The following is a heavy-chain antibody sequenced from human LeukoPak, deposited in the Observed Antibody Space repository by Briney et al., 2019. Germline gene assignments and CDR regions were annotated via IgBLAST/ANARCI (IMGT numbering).Heavy chain of an antibody. Sequence: SETLSLTCTVSGGSISSYYWSWIRQPAGKGLEWIGRIYTSGSTNYNPSLKSRVTMSVDTSKNQFSLKLSSATAADTAVYYCARGPYLYYPGYYYMDVWGKGTTVTISS. J-gene: IGHJ6*03. CDR2: IYTSGST. D-gene: IGHD1-26*01. V-gene: IGHV4-4*07. CDR3: ARGPYLYYPGYYYMDV. CDR1: GGSISSYY.